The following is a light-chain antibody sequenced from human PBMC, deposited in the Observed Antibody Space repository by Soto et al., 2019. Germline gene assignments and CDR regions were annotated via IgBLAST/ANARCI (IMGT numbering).Light chain of an antibody. CDR2: GAS. J-gene: IGKJ4*01. CDR1: QRVTSSY. Sequence: PGERATLSCRASQRVTSSYLAWYQQKPGQAPRLLIYGASSRATGIPDRFSGSGSGTDFTLTISRLEPEDFAVYYCQQYGSSHTFGGGTKVEIK. CDR3: QQYGSSHT. V-gene: IGKV3-20*01.